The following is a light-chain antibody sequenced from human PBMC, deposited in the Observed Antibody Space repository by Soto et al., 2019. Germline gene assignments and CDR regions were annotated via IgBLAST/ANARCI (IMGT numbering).Light chain of an antibody. J-gene: IGKJ4*01. CDR3: QKYHSAPLT. CDR1: QSVRSN. CDR2: GAS. V-gene: IGKV3-15*01. Sequence: EIVISQSLPALSLSSCAGSSLSCRASQSVRSNLAWYQQKPGQSPRLLIYGASTRATGIPARFSGSGSGTDFTLTISSLQPEDVATYYCQKYHSAPLTFGGGTKVDI.